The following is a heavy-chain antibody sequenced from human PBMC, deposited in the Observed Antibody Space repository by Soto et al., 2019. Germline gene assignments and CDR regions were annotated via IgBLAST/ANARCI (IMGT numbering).Heavy chain of an antibody. D-gene: IGHD6-19*01. CDR1: GFTFSSYG. CDR3: ARDRLQWLVSSFDY. V-gene: IGHV3-33*01. Sequence: QVQLVESGGGVVQPGRSLRLSCAASGFTFSSYGMYWVRQAPGKGLEWVAVIWYDGSNKYYADSVKGRFTISRDNSKNTLYLQMNRLRAEDTAVYYCARDRLQWLVSSFDYWGQGTLVTVSS. J-gene: IGHJ4*02. CDR2: IWYDGSNK.